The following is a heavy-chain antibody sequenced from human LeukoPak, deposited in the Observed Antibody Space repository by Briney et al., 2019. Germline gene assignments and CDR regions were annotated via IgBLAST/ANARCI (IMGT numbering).Heavy chain of an antibody. CDR1: GFTFSTYW. J-gene: IGHJ3*02. V-gene: IGHV3-72*01. CDR2: TRNKANSYTT. CDR3: ARGYDFWSGRDAFDI. D-gene: IGHD3-3*01. Sequence: GGSLRLSCAASGFTFSTYWMTWVRQAPGKGLEWVGRTRNKANSYTTEYAASVKGRFTISRDDSKNSLYLQMNSLKTEDTAVYYCARGYDFWSGRDAFDIWGQGTMVTVSS.